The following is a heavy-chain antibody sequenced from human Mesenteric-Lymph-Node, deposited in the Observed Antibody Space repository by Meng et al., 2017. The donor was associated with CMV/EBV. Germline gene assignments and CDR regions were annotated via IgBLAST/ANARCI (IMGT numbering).Heavy chain of an antibody. Sequence: NSADWDWIRKSPSRDLEWLGRTDYRSKWYNDYAVSVKSRTIINPDTSKNQFSLQLNSVTPEDTAVYYCARGRHTSGWYGSTEGYFFDFWGQGTLVTVSS. CDR2: TDYRSKWYN. CDR3: ARGRHTSGWYGSTEGYFFDF. V-gene: IGHV6-1*01. CDR1: NSAD. D-gene: IGHD3-22*01. J-gene: IGHJ4*02.